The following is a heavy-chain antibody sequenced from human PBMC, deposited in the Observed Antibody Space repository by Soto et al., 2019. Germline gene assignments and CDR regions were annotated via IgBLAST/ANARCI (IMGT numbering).Heavy chain of an antibody. J-gene: IGHJ5*02. V-gene: IGHV4-30-4*01. CDR2: IYYSGST. CDR3: ARAATPGTPYNYFDP. Sequence: QVQLQESGPGLMKPSQTLSLTCTVSGGSISSGDYYWSWIRQPPGKGLEWIGYIYYSGSTNYNPSLKSRLTISVDTSKNKSSLKLSSVTAADTAVYYCARAATPGTPYNYFDPWGQGTLVTVSS. D-gene: IGHD2-15*01. CDR1: GGSISSGDYY.